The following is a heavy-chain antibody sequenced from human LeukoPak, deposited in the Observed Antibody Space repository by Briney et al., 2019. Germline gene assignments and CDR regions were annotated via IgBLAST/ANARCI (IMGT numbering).Heavy chain of an antibody. J-gene: IGHJ4*02. CDR3: ARLRRGWNSDFDY. CDR1: GFTFSSYS. CDR2: ISSSGSTI. V-gene: IGHV3-48*04. D-gene: IGHD1-7*01. Sequence: GGSLRLSCAASGFTFSSYSMSWIRQAPGKGLEWVSYISSSGSTIYYADSVKGRFTISRDNAKNSLYLQMNSLRAEDTAVYYCARLRRGWNSDFDYWGQGTLVTVSS.